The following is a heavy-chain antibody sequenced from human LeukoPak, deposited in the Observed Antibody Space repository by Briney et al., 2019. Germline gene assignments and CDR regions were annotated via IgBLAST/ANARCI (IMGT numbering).Heavy chain of an antibody. Sequence: SETLSLTCTVSGGSISNYYLSWIRQPPGKGLEWIGYIYYSGSTNYNPSLKSRVTMSVDTSKNQFSLKLSSVTAADTAVYYCARYDFNKFFDYWGQGTLVTVSS. CDR2: IYYSGST. D-gene: IGHD3-3*01. CDR1: GGSISNYY. CDR3: ARYDFNKFFDY. J-gene: IGHJ4*02. V-gene: IGHV4-59*01.